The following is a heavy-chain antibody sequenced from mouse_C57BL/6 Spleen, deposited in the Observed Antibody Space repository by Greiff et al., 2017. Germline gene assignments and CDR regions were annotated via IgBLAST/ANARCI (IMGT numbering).Heavy chain of an antibody. D-gene: IGHD1-1*01. CDR3: ARYPLITTVTPWCAY. J-gene: IGHJ3*01. CDR1: GYTFTSYW. Sequence: QVQLQQPGAELVKPGASVKMSCKASGYTFTSYWITWVKQRPGQGLEWIGDIYPGSGSTNYNEKFKSKATLTVDTSSSTAYMQLSSLTSEDSAVYYCARYPLITTVTPWCAYWGQGTLVTVSA. CDR2: IYPGSGST. V-gene: IGHV1-55*01.